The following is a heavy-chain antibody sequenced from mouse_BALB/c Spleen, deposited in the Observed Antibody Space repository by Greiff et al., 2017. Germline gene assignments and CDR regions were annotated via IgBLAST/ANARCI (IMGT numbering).Heavy chain of an antibody. D-gene: IGHD2-1*01. CDR3: ARWNYYGNYSAMDY. Sequence: DVKLVESGPSLVKPSQTLSLTCSVTGDSITSGYWNWIRKFPGNKLEYMGYISYSGSTYYNPSLKSRISITRDTSKNQYYLQLNSVTTEDTATYYCARWNYYGNYSAMDYWGQGTSVTVSS. V-gene: IGHV3-8*02. J-gene: IGHJ4*01. CDR1: GDSITSGY. CDR2: ISYSGST.